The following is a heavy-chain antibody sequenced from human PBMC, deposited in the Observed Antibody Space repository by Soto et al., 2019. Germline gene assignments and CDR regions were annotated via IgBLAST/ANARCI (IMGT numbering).Heavy chain of an antibody. CDR2: INSNSGGT. CDR3: ARWYSSGWSFDY. J-gene: IGHJ4*02. D-gene: IGHD6-19*01. CDR1: GYTFTSYY. V-gene: IGHV1-2*04. Sequence: QVQLVQSGAEVKKPGASVKVSCKASGYTFTSYYIHWVRQAPGQGLEWMGWINSNSGGTNYAQKFQGWVTMTRDTSISTASMELSRLRSDDTAVYYCARWYSSGWSFDYWGQGTLVTVSS.